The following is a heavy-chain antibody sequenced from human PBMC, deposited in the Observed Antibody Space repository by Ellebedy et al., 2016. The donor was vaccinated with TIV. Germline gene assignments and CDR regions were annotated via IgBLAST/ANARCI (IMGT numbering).Heavy chain of an antibody. CDR2: ISSSSSPI. Sequence: GESLKISCAASGFTFSRENMNWARQAPGKGLEWLSYISSSSSPIFYADSVKGRFTISRDNGKNSLYLQMSNLRDEDTAVYYCAIGDGSSWFYHWGQGTLVTVSS. CDR1: GFTFSREN. J-gene: IGHJ5*02. D-gene: IGHD6-13*01. V-gene: IGHV3-48*02. CDR3: AIGDGSSWFYH.